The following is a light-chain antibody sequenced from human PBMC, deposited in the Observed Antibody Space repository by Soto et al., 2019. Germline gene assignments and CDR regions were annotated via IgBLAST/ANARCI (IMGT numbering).Light chain of an antibody. V-gene: IGLV1-40*01. CDR3: QSYETSLSGSV. CDR1: SXNIGAGYD. J-gene: IGLJ1*01. CDR2: GND. Sequence: QSVLTQPPSVSGAPGQRVTISCTGSSXNIGAGYDVHWYQQLPRAAPKLLIYGNDHRPSGVPDRFSGSKSGTSASLVITGLQAEDEADYFCQSYETSLSGSVFGTGTKVTVL.